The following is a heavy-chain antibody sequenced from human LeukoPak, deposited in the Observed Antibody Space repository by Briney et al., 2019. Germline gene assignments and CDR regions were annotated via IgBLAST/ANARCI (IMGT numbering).Heavy chain of an antibody. D-gene: IGHD3-10*01. CDR2: ISYDGRNK. V-gene: IGHV3-30*04. CDR3: ARGLHGWFGEIY. Sequence: PGGSLRLSCAASGFTFSSYAMQGVSEAPGKGLEGGAVISYDGRNKYYADSVKGGFTISRDNSKNTLYLQMNSLRAEDTAVYYCARGLHGWFGEIYWGQGTLVTVSS. CDR1: GFTFSSYA. J-gene: IGHJ4*02.